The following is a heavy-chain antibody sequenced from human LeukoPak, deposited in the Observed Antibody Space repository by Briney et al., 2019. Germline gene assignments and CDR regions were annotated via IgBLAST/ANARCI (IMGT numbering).Heavy chain of an antibody. Sequence: ASVKVSCKASGYTFTHYRLHWVRQAHGQGLEWMGWVNPDSGATNYQQNFQGRVTMTTDTSISTVYMELSRLRSDDTAVYYCARENWYSDYWGQGTLVTVSS. CDR1: GYTFTHYR. CDR2: VNPDSGAT. J-gene: IGHJ4*02. CDR3: ARENWYSDY. V-gene: IGHV1-2*02. D-gene: IGHD1-1*01.